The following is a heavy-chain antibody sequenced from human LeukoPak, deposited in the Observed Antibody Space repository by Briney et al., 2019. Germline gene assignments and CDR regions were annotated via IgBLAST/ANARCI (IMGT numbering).Heavy chain of an antibody. CDR1: GFTFSSYA. V-gene: IGHV3-23*01. CDR2: ISGSGGST. D-gene: IGHD3-3*01. Sequence: GGSLRLSCAASGFTFSSYAMSWVRQAPGKGLEWVSAISGSGGSTYYADSVKGRFTISRDNSKNTLYLQMNSLRAEDTAVYYCAKEGFAYYDFWSGYYSGDIDYWGQGTLVTVSS. CDR3: AKEGFAYYDFWSGYYSGDIDY. J-gene: IGHJ4*02.